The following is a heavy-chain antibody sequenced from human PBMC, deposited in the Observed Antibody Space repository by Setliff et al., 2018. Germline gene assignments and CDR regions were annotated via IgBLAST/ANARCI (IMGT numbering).Heavy chain of an antibody. V-gene: IGHV4-59*04. D-gene: IGHD5-12*01. CDR2: ISSSGAT. CDR1: GGSIGPHY. J-gene: IGHJ4*02. Sequence: TSETLSLTCTVSGGSIGPHYWSWIRQPPGKGLEWIATISSSGATNYNSSFKSRVTLSRDVAKRQFALNLRSVTAVDTAVYYCAREGRWDYNYPIYWGQGILVTVSS. CDR3: AREGRWDYNYPIY.